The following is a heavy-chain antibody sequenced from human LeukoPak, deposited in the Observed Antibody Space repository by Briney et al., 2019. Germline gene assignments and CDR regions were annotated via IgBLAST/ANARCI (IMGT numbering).Heavy chain of an antibody. Sequence: KSSETLSLTCAVSGGSISNGGYSWRWIRQPPGKGLEWIGFIYHSGTTYYNPSLKSRLTFSVDRSKNQFSLKLTSVTAADTALYYCARNYFGSGSFYVDNWGQGTLVTVSS. CDR3: ARNYFGSGSFYVDN. D-gene: IGHD3-10*01. CDR1: GGSISNGGYS. V-gene: IGHV4-30-2*01. J-gene: IGHJ4*02. CDR2: IYHSGTT.